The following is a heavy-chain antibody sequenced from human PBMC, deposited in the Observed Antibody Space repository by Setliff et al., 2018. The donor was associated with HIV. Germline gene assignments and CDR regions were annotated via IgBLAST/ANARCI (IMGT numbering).Heavy chain of an antibody. CDR2: IYNSGTT. J-gene: IGHJ4*02. Sequence: SETLSLTCTVSGGSISSYYWSWIRQPPGKGLEWIGYIYNSGTTNYNPSLKSRVTISVDTSKNHFSLKLSSVTAADTAVYYCARGPYGSGGSCYSSLDYWGQGTLVTVSS. D-gene: IGHD2-15*01. CDR3: ARGPYGSGGSCYSSLDY. CDR1: GGSISSYY. V-gene: IGHV4-59*01.